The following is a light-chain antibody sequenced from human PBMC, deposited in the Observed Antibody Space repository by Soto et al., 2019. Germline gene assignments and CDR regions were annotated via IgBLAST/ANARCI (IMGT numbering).Light chain of an antibody. CDR2: DAS. Sequence: DIQMTQSPSSLSASVGDRVTITCQASQDIKNYLNRYQQKSGKAPKLLIYDASDLGTGVPSRFSGSGSGTDFTFTINSLQPEDIATYYCQQYDNLPLTFGGGTKVDIK. J-gene: IGKJ4*01. CDR1: QDIKNY. V-gene: IGKV1-33*01. CDR3: QQYDNLPLT.